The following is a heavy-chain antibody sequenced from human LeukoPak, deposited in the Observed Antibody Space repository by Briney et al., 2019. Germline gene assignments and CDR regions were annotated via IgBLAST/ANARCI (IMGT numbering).Heavy chain of an antibody. J-gene: IGHJ4*02. CDR1: GFTFSSHG. CDR3: VRDRDWGFDY. Sequence: GGSLRLSCAASGFTFSSHGMQWVRQAPGKGGEWVTFIRSEGSSNYYGDSVKGRFTLSRDSFKNTLSLQMNSLRAEDTAVYYCVRDRDWGFDYWGQGTLVTVSS. CDR2: IRSEGSSN. V-gene: IGHV3-30*02. D-gene: IGHD3/OR15-3a*01.